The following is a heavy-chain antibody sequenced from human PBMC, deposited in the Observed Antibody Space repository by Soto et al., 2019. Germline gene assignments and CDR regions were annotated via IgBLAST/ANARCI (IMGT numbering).Heavy chain of an antibody. V-gene: IGHV3-23*01. CDR1: GFTFSSYA. CDR2: IYSGGST. Sequence: VQLLASGGGLVQPGGSLRLSCAASGFTFSSYAMSWVRQAPGKGLEWVSVIYSGGSTYYADSVKGRFTISRDNSKNTLYLQMNSLRVEDTAVYYCARDPREKYGMDVWGQGTTVTVSS. CDR3: ARDPREKYGMDV. J-gene: IGHJ6*02.